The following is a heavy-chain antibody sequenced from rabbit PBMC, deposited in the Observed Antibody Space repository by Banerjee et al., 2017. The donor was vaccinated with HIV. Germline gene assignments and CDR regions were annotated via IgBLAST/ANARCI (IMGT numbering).Heavy chain of an antibody. Sequence: QEQLVESGGGLVTPGASLTLTCKASGFTISSSYWICWVRQATGKGLEWIACIYSGSSGSTWYASRAKGRFTISKTSSTTVTLQMTSLTAADTATYFCARDLAGVIGWNFNWWGPGTLVTVS. J-gene: IGHJ4*01. CDR2: IYSGSSGST. D-gene: IGHD4-1*01. CDR3: ARDLAGVIGWNFNW. CDR1: GFTISSSYW. V-gene: IGHV1S45*01.